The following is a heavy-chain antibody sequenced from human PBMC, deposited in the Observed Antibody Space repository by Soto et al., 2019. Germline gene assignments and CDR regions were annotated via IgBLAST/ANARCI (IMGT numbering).Heavy chain of an antibody. D-gene: IGHD4-17*01. CDR1: GGSFSRND. Sequence: PSGTPSLTWAVWGGSFSRNDWSWIRQPPGKGLVWIGQINHSGSTNSNPSLKSRVTISVDTSKNQFSRKLSSVTAADTAVYYCARQEMTTVVTQPGSHPVYYYYGMYVWGQGSTVT. CDR2: INHSGST. J-gene: IGHJ6*02. CDR3: ARQEMTTVVTQPGSHPVYYYYGMYV. V-gene: IGHV4-34*01.